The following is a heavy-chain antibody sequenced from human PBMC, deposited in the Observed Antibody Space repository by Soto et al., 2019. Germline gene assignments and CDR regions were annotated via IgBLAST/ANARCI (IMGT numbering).Heavy chain of an antibody. V-gene: IGHV1-3*01. J-gene: IGHJ4*02. D-gene: IGHD6-19*01. CDR3: ARNFMLAGPTNGHIGY. CDR2: INAGNGNT. CDR1: GYTFTSYG. Sequence: ASVKVSCKASGYTFTSYGISWVRQAPGQGLEWMGWINAGNGNTKYSQKFQGRVTITRDTSASTAYMELSSLRSEDTAVYYCARNFMLAGPTNGHIGYWGQGALVTVSS.